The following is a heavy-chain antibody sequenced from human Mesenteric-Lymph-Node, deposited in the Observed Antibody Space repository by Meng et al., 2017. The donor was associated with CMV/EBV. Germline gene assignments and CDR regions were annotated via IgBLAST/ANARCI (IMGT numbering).Heavy chain of an antibody. J-gene: IGHJ3*01. CDR2: ISGSGENT. V-gene: IGHV3-23*01. Sequence: GESLKISCAASEFTFSNYAMSWVRQAPGRGLEWVSGISGSGENTYYTDSMKGRFTISRDNSKNTLYLQMNSLRAEDTAVYYCAKDNYYDTNGPLTTGGRGTMVTVSS. CDR3: AKDNYYDTNGPLTT. D-gene: IGHD3-22*01. CDR1: EFTFSNYA.